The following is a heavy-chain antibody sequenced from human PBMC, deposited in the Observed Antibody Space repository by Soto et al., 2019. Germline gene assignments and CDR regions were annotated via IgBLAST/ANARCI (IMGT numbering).Heavy chain of an antibody. J-gene: IGHJ4*02. CDR1: GFTFSNYA. D-gene: IGHD6-19*01. CDR2: ISGSGGST. CDR3: AKGYSSGWYFIFDY. V-gene: IGHV3-23*01. Sequence: GGSLRLSCAASGFTFSNYAMSWVRQAPGKGLEWVSTISGSGGSTYYADSVKGRFTISRDNSKNTLYLQMNSLRAEDTAVYYCAKGYSSGWYFIFDYWGQGTLVTVSS.